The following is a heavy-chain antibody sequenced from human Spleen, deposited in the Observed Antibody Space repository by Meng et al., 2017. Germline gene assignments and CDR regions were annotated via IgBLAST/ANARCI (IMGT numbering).Heavy chain of an antibody. D-gene: IGHD2-21*02. Sequence: QVQLQQWGAGLLKPSETLSLTCAVYGGSFSGYYWSWIRQPPGKGLEWIGEINHSGSTNYNPSLKSRVTISVDTSKKQFSLKLSSVTAADTAVYYCARVDYRWGGDCSYFDYWGQGTLVTVSS. J-gene: IGHJ4*02. CDR2: INHSGST. CDR3: ARVDYRWGGDCSYFDY. V-gene: IGHV4-34*01. CDR1: GGSFSGYY.